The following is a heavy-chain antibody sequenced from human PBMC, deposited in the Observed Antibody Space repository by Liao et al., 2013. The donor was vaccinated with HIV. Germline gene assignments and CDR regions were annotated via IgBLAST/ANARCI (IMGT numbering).Heavy chain of an antibody. V-gene: IGHV4-4*07. D-gene: IGHD2-2*01. CDR3: AREGSLYCSSTSCSASNWFDP. Sequence: QVQLQESGPGLVKPSETLPLTCTVSGGSISSYQWNWIRQPAGKGLEWIGRIYTSGSTNYNPSLKSRVTISVDTSKNQFSLKLSSVTAADTAVYYCAREGSLYCSSTSCSASNWFDPWGQGTLVTVSS. CDR1: GGSISSYQ. CDR2: IYTSGST. J-gene: IGHJ5*02.